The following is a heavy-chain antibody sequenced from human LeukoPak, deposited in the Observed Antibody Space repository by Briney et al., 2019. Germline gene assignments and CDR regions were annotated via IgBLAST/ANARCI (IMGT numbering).Heavy chain of an antibody. D-gene: IGHD2-2*01. CDR1: GYTFSSYY. Sequence: ASVKVSCKASGYTFSSYYLHWVRQAPGQGLEWMGMINPSGGYTKYAQTFQGRVTVTSDTSTSTVYMELSSLRSDDTAVYYCARDYVASSTSVWSYYYLDVWGKGTTVTVSS. J-gene: IGHJ6*03. V-gene: IGHV1-46*01. CDR3: ARDYVASSTSVWSYYYLDV. CDR2: INPSGGYT.